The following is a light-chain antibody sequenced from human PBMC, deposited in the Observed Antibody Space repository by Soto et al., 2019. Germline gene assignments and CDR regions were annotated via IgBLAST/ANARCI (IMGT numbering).Light chain of an antibody. J-gene: IGKJ2*01. CDR2: GAS. CDR1: QIISSTY. Sequence: DIVLTQSPGTLSLSPGERATLSCRASQIISSTYLGWYQQKPGQAPRLLIYGASSRATGIPDRFSGSVSGTDFTLTISRLEREDFAVYYCQHYGTSLYTFGQGTKLEIK. V-gene: IGKV3-20*01. CDR3: QHYGTSLYT.